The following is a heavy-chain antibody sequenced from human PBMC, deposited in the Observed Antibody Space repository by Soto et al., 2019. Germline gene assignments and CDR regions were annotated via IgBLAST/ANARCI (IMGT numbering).Heavy chain of an antibody. CDR3: ARGGAGTPYYYGLDV. D-gene: IGHD6-19*01. CDR2: TYYTSKWHN. CDR1: GDRVSTNSAA. J-gene: IGHJ6*02. V-gene: IGHV6-1*01. Sequence: SQHLSLTCAISGDRVSTNSAAWNWIRQSPSRGLEWLRRTYYTSKWHNDYAISLKGRIIISPDTPKNQFSLQLTSVTPEDTAVYYCARGGAGTPYYYGLDVWGQGTTVTV.